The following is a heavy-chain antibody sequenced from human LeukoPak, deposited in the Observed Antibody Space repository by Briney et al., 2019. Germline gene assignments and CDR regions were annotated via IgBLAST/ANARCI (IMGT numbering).Heavy chain of an antibody. CDR3: AKATYSSSWPTLDY. CDR2: ISYDGSNK. Sequence: GGSLRLSCAASGFTFSSYGMLWVRQAPGKGLEWVAVISYDGSNKYYADSVKGRFTISRDNSKNTLYLQMNSLRAEDTAVYYCAKATYSSSWPTLDYWGQGTLVTVSS. D-gene: IGHD6-13*01. J-gene: IGHJ4*02. CDR1: GFTFSSYG. V-gene: IGHV3-30*18.